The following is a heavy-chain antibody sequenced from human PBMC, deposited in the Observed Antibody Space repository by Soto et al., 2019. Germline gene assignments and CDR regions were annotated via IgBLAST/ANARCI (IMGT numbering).Heavy chain of an antibody. V-gene: IGHV1-2*02. J-gene: IGHJ6*02. CDR1: GYTFTGYY. CDR3: ARDRGSGYYGMDV. CDR2: INPNNGGT. D-gene: IGHD3-10*01. Sequence: QVQLVQSGAEVKKPGASVKVSCKASGYTFTGYYMHWVRQAPGQGLEWMGWINPNNGGTNFAQKFQGRVTMTRDTSISTAYMELSRLTSDDTAVYYCARDRGSGYYGMDVWGQGTTVTVSS.